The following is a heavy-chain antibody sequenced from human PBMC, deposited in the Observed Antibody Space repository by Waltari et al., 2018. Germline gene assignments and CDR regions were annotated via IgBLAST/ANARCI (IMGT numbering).Heavy chain of an antibody. CDR1: GSSRISSR. J-gene: IGHJ4*02. Sequence: VQLVESGGGLVQPGGSLRLSGAASGSSRISSRMNWVRQAPGRGLEWVSYISSSGSTIYYADSVKGRFTISRDSAKNSLYLQMNSLRDEDTAVYYCARVVARDWGQGTLVTVSS. CDR2: ISSSGSTI. CDR3: ARVVARD. V-gene: IGHV3-48*02.